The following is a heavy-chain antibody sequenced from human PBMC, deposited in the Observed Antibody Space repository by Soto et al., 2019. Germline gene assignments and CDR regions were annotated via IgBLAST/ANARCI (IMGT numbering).Heavy chain of an antibody. CDR1: GDSVSSNSAA. J-gene: IGHJ6*02. V-gene: IGHV6-1*01. CDR2: TYYRSKWYN. Sequence: SQTLSLTFAISGDSVSSNSAAWNWIRQSPSRGLEWLGRTYYRSKWYNDYAVSVKSRITINPDTSKNQFSLQLNSVTPEDTAVYYWARSAETMVRGVYGMEVWGPGTTVNVSS. CDR3: ARSAETMVRGVYGMEV. D-gene: IGHD3-10*01.